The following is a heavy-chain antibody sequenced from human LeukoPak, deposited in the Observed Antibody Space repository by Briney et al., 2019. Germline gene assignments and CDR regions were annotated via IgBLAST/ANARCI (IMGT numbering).Heavy chain of an antibody. Sequence: GGSLRLSCAASGLTISKYYMHWVRQAPGKGLEWVAVIWYDGSNKYYADSVKGRFTISRDNSKNTLYLQMNSLRAEDTAVYYCARDLDFDYWGQGTLVTVSS. CDR3: ARDLDFDY. J-gene: IGHJ4*02. CDR2: IWYDGSNK. CDR1: GLTISKYY. V-gene: IGHV3-33*08.